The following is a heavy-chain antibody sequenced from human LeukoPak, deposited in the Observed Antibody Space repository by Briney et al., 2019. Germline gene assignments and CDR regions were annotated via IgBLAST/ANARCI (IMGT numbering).Heavy chain of an antibody. Sequence: SETLSLTCSVSGGSISTITYYWVWIRQPPGKGLEWIGSIHYSGSTSYNPSLKSRVTISVDTSKNHFSLKLSSATAADTAVYYCARRDGPTVPYGSGSYYSYAMDVWGQGTTVTVSS. CDR1: GGSISTITYY. J-gene: IGHJ6*02. V-gene: IGHV4-39*02. D-gene: IGHD3-10*01. CDR2: IHYSGST. CDR3: ARRDGPTVPYGSGSYYSYAMDV.